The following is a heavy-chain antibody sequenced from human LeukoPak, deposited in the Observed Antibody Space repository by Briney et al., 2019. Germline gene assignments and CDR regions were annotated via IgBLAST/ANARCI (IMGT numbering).Heavy chain of an antibody. Sequence: GGSLRLSCAASGFTFSSYSMNWVRQAPGKGLEWVSFISSSSSYIYYADSVKGRFTISRDNAKNSLYLQMNSLRAADTAVYYCARGPYFASSSGYYYYYMDVWGKGTTVTVSS. CDR3: ARGPYFASSSGYYYYYMDV. V-gene: IGHV3-21*01. J-gene: IGHJ6*03. D-gene: IGHD6-6*01. CDR2: ISSSSSYI. CDR1: GFTFSSYS.